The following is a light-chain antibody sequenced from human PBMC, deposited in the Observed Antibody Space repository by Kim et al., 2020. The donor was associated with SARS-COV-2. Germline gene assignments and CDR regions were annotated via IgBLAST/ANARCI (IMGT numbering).Light chain of an antibody. CDR2: GAS. CDR3: NLYGTSSLT. V-gene: IGKV3-20*01. Sequence: EIVLTHSPGTLSLSAGERATLSCRASQTIDSSYLVWYQQKPGQAPRLLIFGASIRATDIPERFSSSGSGTDFTLAISRVEPEDSAVYYCNLYGTSSLTLGGGPKLDLK. J-gene: IGKJ4*01. CDR1: QTIDSSY.